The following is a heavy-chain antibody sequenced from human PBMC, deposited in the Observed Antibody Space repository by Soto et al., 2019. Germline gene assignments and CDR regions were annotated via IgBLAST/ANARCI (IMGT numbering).Heavy chain of an antibody. J-gene: IGHJ6*02. CDR3: ARGRPYGMDV. Sequence: WWSLRLSCSASVFTFGSYWMNWFRQAPGKGLVWVSRIDSDGSSTTYADSVKGRFTTSRDNAKNTLYLQMSSLRVEDTAVYYCARGRPYGMDVWGQGTTVTVSS. CDR1: VFTFGSYW. V-gene: IGHV3-74*01. CDR2: IDSDGSST.